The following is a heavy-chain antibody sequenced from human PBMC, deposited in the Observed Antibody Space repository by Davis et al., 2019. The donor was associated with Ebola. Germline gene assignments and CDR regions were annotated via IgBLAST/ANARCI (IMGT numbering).Heavy chain of an antibody. D-gene: IGHD1-14*01. CDR3: ARKKLANPGAFDI. J-gene: IGHJ3*02. CDR1: GGSISSGGYY. V-gene: IGHV4-31*03. Sequence: SETLSLTCTVSGGSISSGGYYWSWIRQHPGKGLEWIGYIYYSGSTYYNPSLKSRVTISVDTSKNQFSLKLSSVTAADTAVYYCARKKLANPGAFDIWGQGTMVTVSS. CDR2: IYYSGST.